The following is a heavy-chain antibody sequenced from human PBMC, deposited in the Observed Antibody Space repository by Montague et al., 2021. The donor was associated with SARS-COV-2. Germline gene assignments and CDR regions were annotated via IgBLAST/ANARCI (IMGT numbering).Heavy chain of an antibody. V-gene: IGHV4-59*01. D-gene: IGHD3-16*02. CDR2: IYNSGTT. J-gene: IGHJ4*02. Sequence: SETLSLTCSVSGDSMSTNYWSWIRQPPGKGLEWIGHIYNSGTTIYNPSLKSRATIFIDVSKTQFSLRLSSVTATDTAVYYCARMVYDYVWVTSRYWGNYFDSWGQGTLVTVSS. CDR1: GDSMSTNY. CDR3: ARMVYDYVWVTSRYWGNYFDS.